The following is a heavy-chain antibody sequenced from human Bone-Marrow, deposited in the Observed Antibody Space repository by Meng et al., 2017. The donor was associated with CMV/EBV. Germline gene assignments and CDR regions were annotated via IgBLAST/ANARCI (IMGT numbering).Heavy chain of an antibody. D-gene: IGHD1-26*01. J-gene: IGHJ6*02. CDR1: GFTSSSYA. V-gene: IGHV3-30-3*01. CDR2: ISYDGSNK. CDR3: ARGNKLPFYYYGMDV. Sequence: GGSLRLSCAAAGFTSSSYAMHWVRQAPGKGLEWVAVISYDGSNKYYADPVKGRFTISRDNSKNTLYLQMNSLRAEDTAVYYCARGNKLPFYYYGMDVWGQGTTVTVSS.